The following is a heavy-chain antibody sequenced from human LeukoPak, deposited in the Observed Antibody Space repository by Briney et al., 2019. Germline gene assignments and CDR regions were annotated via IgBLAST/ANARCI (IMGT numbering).Heavy chain of an antibody. J-gene: IGHJ4*02. CDR2: ISGSGSNT. Sequence: GGSLRLSCAASGFTFNNYGMHWVRQAPGKGLEWVSAISGSGSNTYYADSVKGRFTISRDNSKNTLYLQMNSLRAEDTAVYYCAGAQGAYYDTEFDYWGQGTLVTVSS. D-gene: IGHD3-22*01. CDR3: AGAQGAYYDTEFDY. V-gene: IGHV3-23*01. CDR1: GFTFNNYG.